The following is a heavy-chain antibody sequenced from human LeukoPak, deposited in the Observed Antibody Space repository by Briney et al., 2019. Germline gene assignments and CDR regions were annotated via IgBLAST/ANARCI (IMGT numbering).Heavy chain of an antibody. CDR2: IYYGGST. V-gene: IGHV4-39*01. Sequence: SETLSLTCTVSGGSISSSDYYWGWIRQPPGKGLEWIGSIYYGGSTYYNPSLKSRVTISVVTSMNQFSLKLSFVTTADTAVYYCARALGYCSGGSCTRGYNWFDPWGQGTLVTVPS. D-gene: IGHD2-15*01. J-gene: IGHJ5*02. CDR3: ARALGYCSGGSCTRGYNWFDP. CDR1: GGSISSSDYY.